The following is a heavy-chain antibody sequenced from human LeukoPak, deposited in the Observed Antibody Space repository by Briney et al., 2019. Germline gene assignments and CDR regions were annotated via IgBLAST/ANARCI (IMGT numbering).Heavy chain of an antibody. Sequence: GGSLRLSCAASAFTFSNYWMSWVRQAPGKGLEWVANIKEDGSEINYVDSVKGRFTISRDNAKNSLYLQMNSLRVDDTAVYYCARDRGYSTFDYWGQGTLVAVSS. CDR2: IKEDGSEI. CDR1: AFTFSNYW. V-gene: IGHV3-7*01. J-gene: IGHJ4*02. CDR3: ARDRGYSTFDY. D-gene: IGHD4-23*01.